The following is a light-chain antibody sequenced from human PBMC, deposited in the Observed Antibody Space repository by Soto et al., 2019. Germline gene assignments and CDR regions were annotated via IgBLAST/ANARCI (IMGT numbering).Light chain of an antibody. CDR1: HSISSW. CDR3: QQYNSYLT. V-gene: IGKV1-5*03. Sequence: DIQMTQSPSTLSASVGDRVTITCRASHSISSWLAWYQQKPGKAPKLLIYKASSLESGVPSRFSGSGSGTEFTLTISSLQPDDFATYYCQQYNSYLTFGQGTKVDIK. CDR2: KAS. J-gene: IGKJ1*01.